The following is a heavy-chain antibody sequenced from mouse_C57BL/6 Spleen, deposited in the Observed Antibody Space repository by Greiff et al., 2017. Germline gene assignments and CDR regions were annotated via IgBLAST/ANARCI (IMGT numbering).Heavy chain of an antibody. CDR3: ARPGWLLPWFAY. J-gene: IGHJ3*01. V-gene: IGHV1-66*01. CDR1: GYSFTSYY. D-gene: IGHD2-3*01. CDR2: IYPGSGNT. Sequence: VQLQQSGPELVKPGASVKISCKASGYSFTSYYIHWVKQRPGQGLEWIGWIYPGSGNTKYNEKFKGKATLTADTSSSTAYMQLSSLTSEDSAVYYCARPGWLLPWFAYWGQGTLVTVSA.